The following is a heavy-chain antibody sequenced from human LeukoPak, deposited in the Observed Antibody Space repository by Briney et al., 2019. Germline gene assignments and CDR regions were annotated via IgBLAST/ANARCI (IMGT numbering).Heavy chain of an antibody. D-gene: IGHD6-13*01. CDR2: IKQDGSEK. Sequence: PGGSLRLSCAASGFTFSSYWMSWVRQAPGKGLEWVANIKQDGSEKYYVDSVKGRFTISRDNAKNSLYLHMNSLRAEDTAVYYCARVAAAAFYDAFDIWGQGTMVTVSS. CDR3: ARVAAAAFYDAFDI. V-gene: IGHV3-7*01. J-gene: IGHJ3*02. CDR1: GFTFSSYW.